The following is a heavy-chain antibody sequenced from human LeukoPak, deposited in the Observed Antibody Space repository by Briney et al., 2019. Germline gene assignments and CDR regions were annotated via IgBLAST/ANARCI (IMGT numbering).Heavy chain of an antibody. D-gene: IGHD2-2*01. Sequence: PGGSLRLSCAASGFTFSSYAMSWVRQAPGKGLEWVSAISGSGGSTYYADSVKGRFTISRDSSKNTLYLQMNSLRAEDTAVYYCAKGGVVVPAAMVYYYYYYMDVSGKGTTVTVSS. J-gene: IGHJ6*03. V-gene: IGHV3-23*01. CDR2: ISGSGGST. CDR1: GFTFSSYA. CDR3: AKGGVVVPAAMVYYYYYYMDV.